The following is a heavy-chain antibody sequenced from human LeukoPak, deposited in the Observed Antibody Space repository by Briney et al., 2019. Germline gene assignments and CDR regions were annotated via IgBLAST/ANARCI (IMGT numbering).Heavy chain of an antibody. V-gene: IGHV3-23*01. CDR3: AKADPSSSWHYYMDV. J-gene: IGHJ6*03. D-gene: IGHD6-13*01. CDR2: ITNSGGST. Sequence: GGSLRLSCAAFGFSFSTYAMTWVRQAPGKGLEWVSTITNSGGSTYYADSVKGRFSFSRDNSKNTLFLLMNSLRAEDTALYYCAKADPSSSWHYYMDVWGKGTTVTVSS. CDR1: GFSFSTYA.